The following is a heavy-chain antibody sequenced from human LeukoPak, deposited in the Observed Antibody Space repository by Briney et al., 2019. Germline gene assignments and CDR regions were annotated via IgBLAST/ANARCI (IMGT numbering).Heavy chain of an antibody. V-gene: IGHV3-23*01. J-gene: IGHJ4*02. CDR1: GFTFSSYA. CDR3: AKGPSFYYDGSGYYNY. CDR2: ISGSGSST. Sequence: GGSLRLSCAASGFTFSSYAMSWVRQAPGKGLEWVSDISGSGSSTNYADSVKGRFTISRDNSKNTLFLQMNSLRAEDTAVYYCAKGPSFYYDGSGYYNYWGQGTLVTVSS. D-gene: IGHD3-22*01.